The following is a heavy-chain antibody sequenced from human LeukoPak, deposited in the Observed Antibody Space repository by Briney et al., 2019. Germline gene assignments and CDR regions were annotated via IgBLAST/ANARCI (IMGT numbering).Heavy chain of an antibody. V-gene: IGHV3-23*01. J-gene: IGHJ6*03. D-gene: IGHD3-10*01. Sequence: GGSLRLSCAASGFTFSSYAMSWVRQAPGKGLEWVSAISGSGGSTYYADSVKGRFTISRDNSKNTLYLQMNSLRAEDTAVYYCAKPHAYYYGSGSYYNRYYYYMDVWGKGTTVTVSS. CDR3: AKPHAYYYGSGSYYNRYYYYMDV. CDR2: ISGSGGST. CDR1: GFTFSSYA.